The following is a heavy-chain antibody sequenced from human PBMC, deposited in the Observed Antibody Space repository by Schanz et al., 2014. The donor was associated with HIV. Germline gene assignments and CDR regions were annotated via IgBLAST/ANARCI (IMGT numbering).Heavy chain of an antibody. CDR2: ISYDGRNK. V-gene: IGHV3-30*18. CDR1: GFTFSTYG. Sequence: QVQLVESGGGVAQPGRSLRLSCAASGFTFSTYGMHWVRQAPGKGLEWVAVISYDGRNKYYADSVKGRFTISRDNSKNTLYLQMNSLGAEDTAVYYCAKVAIHSSGWLPFDYWGQGTLVTVSS. J-gene: IGHJ4*02. CDR3: AKVAIHSSGWLPFDY. D-gene: IGHD6-19*01.